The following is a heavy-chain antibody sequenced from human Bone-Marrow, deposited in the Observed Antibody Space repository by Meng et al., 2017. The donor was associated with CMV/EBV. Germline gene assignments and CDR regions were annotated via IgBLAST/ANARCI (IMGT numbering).Heavy chain of an antibody. CDR3: AMIVVPAARPDYYYYYGMEV. Sequence: SGPTLVKPTETLTLTCTVSGFSLSNARMGVSWIRQPPGKALEWLAHIFSNDEKSYSTSLKSRLTISKDTSKSQVVLTMTNMDPVDTATNYCAMIVVPAARPDYYYYYGMEVWGQGNTVNVAS. CDR2: IFSNDEK. J-gene: IGHJ6*02. CDR1: GFSLSNARMG. D-gene: IGHD2-2*01. V-gene: IGHV2-26*01.